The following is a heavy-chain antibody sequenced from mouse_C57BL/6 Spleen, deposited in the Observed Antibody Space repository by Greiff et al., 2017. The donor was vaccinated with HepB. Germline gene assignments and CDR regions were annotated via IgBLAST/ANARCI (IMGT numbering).Heavy chain of an antibody. J-gene: IGHJ3*01. CDR2: ISYDGSN. CDR3: ARGEGAGYYYGSLFAY. V-gene: IGHV3-6*01. D-gene: IGHD1-1*01. CDR1: GYSITSGYY. Sequence: EVKLMESGPGLVKPSQSLSLTCSVTGYSITSGYYWNWIRQFPGNKLEWMGYISYDGSNNYNPSLKNRISITRDTSKNQFFLKLNSVTTEDTATYYCARGEGAGYYYGSLFAYWGQGTLVTVSA.